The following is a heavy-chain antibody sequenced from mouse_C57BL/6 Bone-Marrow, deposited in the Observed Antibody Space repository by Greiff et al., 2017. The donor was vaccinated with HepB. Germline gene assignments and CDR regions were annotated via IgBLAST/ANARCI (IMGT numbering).Heavy chain of an antibody. CDR2: IWSDGST. Sequence: VQLQESGPGLVAPSQSLSITCTVSGFSLTSYGVHWVRQPPGKGLEWLVVIWSDGSTTYNSALKSRLSISKDNSKSQVFLKMNSLQTADTAMYYCARESQGSYAMDYWGQGTSVTVSS. V-gene: IGHV2-6*03. CDR3: ARESQGSYAMDY. CDR1: GFSLTSYG. J-gene: IGHJ4*01.